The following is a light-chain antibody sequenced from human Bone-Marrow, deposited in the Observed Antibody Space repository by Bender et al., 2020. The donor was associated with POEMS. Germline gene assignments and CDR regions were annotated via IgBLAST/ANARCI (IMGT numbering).Light chain of an antibody. CDR1: SSDIGGYNY. J-gene: IGLJ3*02. CDR3: SSYTNSDSWV. V-gene: IGLV2-14*03. CDR2: DVY. Sequence: QSVLTQPASMSGSPGESITISCSGSSSDIGGYNYVSWYQQHPGKAPKLMIYDVYNRPSGISNRFSASKSGNTASLTISGLQAEDESDYYCSSYTNSDSWVFGGGTKLTVL.